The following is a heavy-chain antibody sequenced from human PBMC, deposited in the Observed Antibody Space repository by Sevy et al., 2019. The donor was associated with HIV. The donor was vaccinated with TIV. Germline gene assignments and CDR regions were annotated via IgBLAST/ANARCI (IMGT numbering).Heavy chain of an antibody. CDR2: ISISSGTI. D-gene: IGHD5-12*01. CDR1: GFTFTTYN. V-gene: IGHV3-48*02. J-gene: IGHJ4*02. Sequence: GGSLRLSCAASGFTFTTYNMNWVRQAPGKGLEWVSYISISSGTINYADSVKGRFTISRDNAKNSLYLQMNSLRDEDTAVYYCGTGGRDGYNYWGQGTLVTVSS. CDR3: GTGGRDGYNY.